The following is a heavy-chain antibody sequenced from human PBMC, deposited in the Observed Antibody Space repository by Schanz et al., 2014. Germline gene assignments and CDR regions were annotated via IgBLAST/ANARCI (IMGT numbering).Heavy chain of an antibody. CDR1: GFTLSNYA. Sequence: EMQLLESGGGLAQPGGSLRLSCAASGFTLSNYAMSWVRQAPGKGLEWVSSISSGGGSTYYADSVKGRFTISRDNSKNSLYLQMNSLRAEDTAVYYCARIGGSVFDYWAQGTLVTVSS. CDR2: ISSGGGST. V-gene: IGHV3-23*01. J-gene: IGHJ4*02. D-gene: IGHD3-10*01. CDR3: ARIGGSVFDY.